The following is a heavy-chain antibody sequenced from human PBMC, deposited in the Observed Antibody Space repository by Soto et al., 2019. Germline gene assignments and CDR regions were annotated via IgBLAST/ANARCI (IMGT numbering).Heavy chain of an antibody. J-gene: IGHJ4*02. CDR1: GGTFKNYA. Sequence: QVQLVQSGAEVKKPGSSVKVSCKASGGTFKNYAIRWVRQAPGQGLEWMGGIIPIFDTPDYAQKFQGRVTSTAAKTTTIVYMELSSLRSEDTAYYYCARGPPRRGGYNTKWGQGTLSTASS. CDR3: ARGPPRRGGYNTK. D-gene: IGHD6-25*01. V-gene: IGHV1-69*06. CDR2: IIPIFDTP.